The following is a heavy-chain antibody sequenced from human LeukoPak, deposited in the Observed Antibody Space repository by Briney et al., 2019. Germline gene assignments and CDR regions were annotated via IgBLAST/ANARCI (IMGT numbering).Heavy chain of an antibody. CDR2: IYYSGST. CDR1: GGSISSSSYY. V-gene: IGHV4-39*01. Sequence: SETLSLTCTVSGGSISSSSYYWGWICQPPGKGLEWIGSIYYSGSTYYNPSLKSRVTISVDTSKNQFSLKLSSVTAADTAVYYCARHLLSLDPGWFDPWGQGTLVTVSS. J-gene: IGHJ5*02. CDR3: ARHLLSLDPGWFDP. D-gene: IGHD1-1*01.